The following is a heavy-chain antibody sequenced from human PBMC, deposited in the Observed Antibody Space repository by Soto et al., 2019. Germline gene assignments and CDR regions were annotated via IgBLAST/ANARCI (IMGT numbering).Heavy chain of an antibody. CDR1: GYAFTTYG. V-gene: IGHV1-18*01. Sequence: QVHLVQSGAEVKKPGASVKVSCQGSGYAFTTYGITWVRQAPGQGLEWLGWISAHNENTNYAQKLQGRVTVTRDTSTSTAYMELRSLRYDDTAVYYCARGRYGDYWGQGALVTVSS. D-gene: IGHD1-1*01. J-gene: IGHJ4*02. CDR3: ARGRYGDY. CDR2: ISAHNENT.